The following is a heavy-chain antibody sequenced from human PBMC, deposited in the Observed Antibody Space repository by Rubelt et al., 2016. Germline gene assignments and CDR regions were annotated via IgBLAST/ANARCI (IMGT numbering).Heavy chain of an antibody. CDR1: GFSFGIYS. J-gene: IGHJ4*02. V-gene: IGHV3-21*06. CDR2: IDNSGGRV. Sequence: GSLRLSCAASGFSFGIYSMIWIRQAPGKGLEWVSSIDNSGGRVFYADSVKGRFTNYRDNARNSLYLQMNSLRAEDTAVYHCVRLITGYLDFWGQGTLVSVSS. CDR3: VRLITGYLDF. D-gene: IGHD2-8*02.